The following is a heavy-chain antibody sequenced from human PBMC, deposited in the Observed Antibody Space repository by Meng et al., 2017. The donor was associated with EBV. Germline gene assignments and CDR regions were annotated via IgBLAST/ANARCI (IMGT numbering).Heavy chain of an antibody. V-gene: IGHV1-46*01. D-gene: IGHD1/OR15-1a*01. CDR2: IIPAGGNA. CDR1: GYTFTSYY. CDR3: VRELVGGTFDY. J-gene: IGHJ4*02. Sequence: PLVQSGAEVKKPGASVKVSCKASGYTFTSYYLHWVRQAPGQGLEWMGIIIPAGGNANYAQKFRGRFTMTRDTSTSTVYTDLSILTSEDTAVYYCVRELVGGTFDYWGQGTLVTVSS.